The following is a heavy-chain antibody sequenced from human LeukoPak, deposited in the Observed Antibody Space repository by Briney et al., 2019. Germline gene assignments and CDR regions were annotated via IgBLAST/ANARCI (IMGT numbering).Heavy chain of an antibody. D-gene: IGHD4-23*01. CDR2: IYTSGIT. V-gene: IGHV4-4*07. CDR1: GGSISSYY. J-gene: IGHJ4*02. CDR3: ARIGHFYGGANPIDY. Sequence: PSETLSLTCTVSGGSISSYYWSWIRQPAGKGLEWIGRIYTSGITNYNPSLKSRVTISVDTSKNQFSLKLSSVTAADTAVYYCARIGHFYGGANPIDYWGQGTLVTVSS.